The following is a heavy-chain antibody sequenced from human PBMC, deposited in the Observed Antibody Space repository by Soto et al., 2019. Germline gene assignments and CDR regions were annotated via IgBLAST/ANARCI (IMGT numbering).Heavy chain of an antibody. CDR1: GGSISSSSYY. D-gene: IGHD6-13*01. CDR2: IYYSGST. CDR3: ARQLGGAAADYDY. Sequence: SETLSLTCTVSGGSISSSSYYWGWIRQPPGKGLEWIGSIYYSGSTYYNPSLKSRVTISVDTSKNQFSLKLSSVTAADTAVYYCARQLGGAAADYDYWGQGTLVTVSS. J-gene: IGHJ4*02. V-gene: IGHV4-39*01.